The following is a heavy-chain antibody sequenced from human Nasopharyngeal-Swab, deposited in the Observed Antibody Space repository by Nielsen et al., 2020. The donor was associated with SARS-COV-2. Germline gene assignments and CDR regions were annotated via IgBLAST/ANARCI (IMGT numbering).Heavy chain of an antibody. CDR3: VRSSSWYYFDY. V-gene: IGHV4-39*01. CDR2: VHYDGST. D-gene: IGHD6-13*01. Sequence: GSLRLSCAVSGGSISSSTNYCWVWIRQPPGKGLEWIGTVHYDGSTYYSPSLKSRVTTSVDTSKNQFSLRLSSVTAADTAVYYCVRSSSWYYFDYWAQGTQVTVSS. J-gene: IGHJ4*02. CDR1: GGSISSSTNYC.